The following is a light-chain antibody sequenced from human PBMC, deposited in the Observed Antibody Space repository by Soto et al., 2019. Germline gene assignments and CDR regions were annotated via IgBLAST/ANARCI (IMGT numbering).Light chain of an antibody. CDR2: DVS. Sequence: QSALTQPASVSGSPGQSITISCTGTSSDVGDYNYVSWYQQDPGKAPKLMIYDVSNRPSGVSNRFSGSKSGNTASLTISGLQAEDEADYYCSSYTSSSTLVVFGGGTQLTVL. CDR1: SSDVGDYNY. V-gene: IGLV2-14*01. CDR3: SSYTSSSTLVV. J-gene: IGLJ2*01.